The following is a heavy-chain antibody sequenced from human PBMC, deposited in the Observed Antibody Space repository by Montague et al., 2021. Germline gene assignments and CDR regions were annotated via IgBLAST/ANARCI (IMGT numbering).Heavy chain of an antibody. V-gene: IGHV4-39*01. CDR3: ARSLYCIGGSCYSGFDP. CDR2: TFNTGSS. D-gene: IGHD2-15*01. J-gene: IGHJ5*02. CDR1: GGSISSNRYW. Sequence: SETLSLTCTVSGGSISSNRYWSAWIPPPPGKGLDYVGTTFNTGSSYYSPSLKSRVTISVDTSKNQFSLRLSAVTDADTAVYYCARSLYCIGGSCYSGFDPWRQGTLVTVSS.